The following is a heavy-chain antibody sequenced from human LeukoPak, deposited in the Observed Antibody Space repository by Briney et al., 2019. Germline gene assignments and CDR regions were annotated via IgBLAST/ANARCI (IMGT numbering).Heavy chain of an antibody. Sequence: SGGSLRHSCAASGFTFSYSWLHWVRQAPGKGLVWVSRINDDGTTTTYAASVKGRFTISRDNAKNTLYLQMNSLRAEDTAVYFCVRALFSISDASWVQGTLVTVSS. J-gene: IGHJ5*02. CDR1: GFTFSYSW. CDR3: VRALFSISDAS. CDR2: INDDGTTT. D-gene: IGHD3-3*02. V-gene: IGHV3-74*03.